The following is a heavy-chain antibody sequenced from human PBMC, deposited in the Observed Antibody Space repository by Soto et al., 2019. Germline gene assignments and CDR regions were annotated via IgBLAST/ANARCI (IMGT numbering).Heavy chain of an antibody. Sequence: SETLSLTCAVSGGSISSGGYSWSWIRQPPGKGLEWIGYIYHSGSTYYNPSLKSRVTISVDRSKNQFSLKLSSVTAADTAVYYGARGEVYYYYGMDVWGQGTTVTVSS. J-gene: IGHJ6*02. V-gene: IGHV4-30-2*01. CDR1: GGSISSGGYS. CDR2: IYHSGST. CDR3: ARGEVYYYYGMDV.